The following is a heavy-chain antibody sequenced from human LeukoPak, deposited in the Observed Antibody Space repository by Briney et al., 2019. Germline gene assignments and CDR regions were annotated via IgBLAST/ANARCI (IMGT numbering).Heavy chain of an antibody. CDR2: ISESGDIT. V-gene: IGHV3-23*01. D-gene: IGHD2-21*01. CDR1: GFTFSNHA. J-gene: IGHJ4*02. CDR3: ACGSSGTHHEGY. Sequence: GGSLRLSCAASGFTFSNHAMSWVRQAPGKGLEWVSTISESGDITYYADSVKGRFTISRDNFKNTLYLQMGSLTAEDTAVFYCACGSSGTHHEGYWGQGTLVTVSS.